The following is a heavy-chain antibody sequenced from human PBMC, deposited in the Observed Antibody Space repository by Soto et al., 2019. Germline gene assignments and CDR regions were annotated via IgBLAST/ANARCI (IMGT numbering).Heavy chain of an antibody. CDR2: INTGNGKT. CDR1: GYTFTYYA. J-gene: IGHJ4*02. Sequence: ASVKVSCKTSGYTFTYYALHWVRQAPGQGLEWMGWINTGNGKTKYSQNFQGRLTITRNTSATTLYMELSSLRSEDTTVYYCVRFSGIPVWGQGTLVTVSS. CDR3: VRFSGIPV. V-gene: IGHV1-3*04. D-gene: IGHD1-1*01.